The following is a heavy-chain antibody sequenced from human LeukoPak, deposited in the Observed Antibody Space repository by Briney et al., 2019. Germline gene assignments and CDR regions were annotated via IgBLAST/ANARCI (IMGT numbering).Heavy chain of an antibody. CDR2: ISGSGGNT. V-gene: IGHV3-23*01. Sequence: GASLRLSCAASGFTFSSYAMSWVRQAPGKGLEWVSAISGSGGNTYYADSVKGRFTISRDNSKNTLYLQMNSLRAEDTAVYYCARLGSSDTAMVDYWYFDLWGRGTLVTVSS. J-gene: IGHJ2*01. CDR1: GFTFSSYA. CDR3: ARLGSSDTAMVDYWYFDL. D-gene: IGHD5-18*01.